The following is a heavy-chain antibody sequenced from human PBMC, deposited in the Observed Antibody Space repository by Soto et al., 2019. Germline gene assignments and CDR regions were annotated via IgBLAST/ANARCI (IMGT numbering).Heavy chain of an antibody. V-gene: IGHV1-2*02. CDR1: GYTFSDYF. D-gene: IGHD1-26*01. CDR3: ARIKWGLDYYSGMDV. Sequence: XSGAEVKKSGASVKVSCKASGYTFSDYFIQWLRQAPGQGLEWVAWINPKTAATNYAKKFQDRVTLTSDTSFSTAYLELTRLRPDDTAVYYCARIKWGLDYYSGMDVWGQGTAVTVSS. J-gene: IGHJ6*02. CDR2: INPKTAAT.